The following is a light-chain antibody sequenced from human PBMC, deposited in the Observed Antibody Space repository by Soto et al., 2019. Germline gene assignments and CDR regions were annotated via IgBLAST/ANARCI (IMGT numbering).Light chain of an antibody. CDR3: MQGTHWPPT. CDR2: KVS. V-gene: IGKV2-30*01. Sequence: DVVMTQSPLSLPVTLGQPASISCRSSQSLVYIDGNTFLNWFQQRPGQSPRRLIYKVSNRDSGVPDRFSGSGSATEFTLKISRVEAEDVGIYYCMQGTHWPPTFGQGTKVEIK. CDR1: QSLVYIDGNTF. J-gene: IGKJ1*01.